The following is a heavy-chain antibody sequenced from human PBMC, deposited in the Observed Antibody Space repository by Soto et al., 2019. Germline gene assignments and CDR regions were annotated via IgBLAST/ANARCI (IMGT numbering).Heavy chain of an antibody. V-gene: IGHV3-49*03. CDR2: IRSKAYGGTT. Sequence: LRLSCTASGFTFGDYAMSWFRQAPGKGLEWVGFIRSKAYGGTTEYAASVKGRFTISRDTSKNTLYLQMNSLRADDTAVYYCGRDDVFDPWGQGTLVTVSS. CDR3: GRDDVFDP. CDR1: GFTFGDYA. J-gene: IGHJ5*02.